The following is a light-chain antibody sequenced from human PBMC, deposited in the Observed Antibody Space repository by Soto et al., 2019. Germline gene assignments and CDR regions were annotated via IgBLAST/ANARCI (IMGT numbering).Light chain of an antibody. V-gene: IGLV2-23*01. CDR2: EGS. J-gene: IGLJ1*01. CDR1: SSDVGSYNL. CDR3: CSYAGSSTLYV. Sequence: QSVLAQPASVSGSPGQSITISCTGTSSDVGSYNLVSWYQQHPGKAPKLMIYEGSKRPSGVSNRFSGSKSGNTASLTISGLQAEDEADYYCCSYAGSSTLYVFGIGTRSPS.